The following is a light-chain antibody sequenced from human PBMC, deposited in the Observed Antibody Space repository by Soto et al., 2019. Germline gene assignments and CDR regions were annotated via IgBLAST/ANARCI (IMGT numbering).Light chain of an antibody. CDR3: QQDNSFPWT. J-gene: IGKJ1*01. V-gene: IGKV1-12*02. Sequence: DIQMTQSPSSVSASVGDRVTITCRASQGISRWLAWYQQKPGRAPKLLIYAASNVQSGVPSRYNGSGSETDYTLTFSSLQPEYFATYYCQQDNSFPWTFGQGTKVEVK. CDR2: AAS. CDR1: QGISRW.